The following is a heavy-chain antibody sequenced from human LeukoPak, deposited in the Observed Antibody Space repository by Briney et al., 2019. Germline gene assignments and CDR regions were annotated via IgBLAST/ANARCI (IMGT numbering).Heavy chain of an antibody. CDR2: ISSSSSYI. CDR3: ARVFDSSGSYWYYYYMDV. J-gene: IGHJ6*03. Sequence: GGSLRLSCAASGFTFSSYSMNWVRQAPGKGLEWVSSISSSSSYIYYADSVKGRFTISRDNAKNSLYLQMNSLRAEDTAVYYCARVFDSSGSYWYYYYMDVWGKGTTVTVSS. CDR1: GFTFSSYS. D-gene: IGHD3-10*01. V-gene: IGHV3-21*01.